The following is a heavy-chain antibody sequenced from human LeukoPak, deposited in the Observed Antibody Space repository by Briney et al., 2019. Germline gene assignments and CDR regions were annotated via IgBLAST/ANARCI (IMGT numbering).Heavy chain of an antibody. J-gene: IGHJ4*02. Sequence: SGGSLRLSCAASGFTFDDYAMHWVRQAPGKGLEWVSGISWNSGSIGYADSVKGRFTISRDNAKSSLYLQMNSLRAEDTDLYYCAKGPRPTSYYFDDSGQGTLVTVSS. V-gene: IGHV3-9*01. CDR3: AKGPRPTSYYFDD. CDR1: GFTFDDYA. CDR2: ISWNSGSI.